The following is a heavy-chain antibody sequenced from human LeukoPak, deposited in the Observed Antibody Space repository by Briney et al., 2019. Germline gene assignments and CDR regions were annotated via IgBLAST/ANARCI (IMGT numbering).Heavy chain of an antibody. CDR3: AREDHYYGSADGMDV. V-gene: IGHV4-39*07. Sequence: SETLSLTCTVSGGSISSSSYYWGWIRQPPGKGLEWIRSIYYSGSTYYNPSLKSRVTISVDTSKNQFSLKLSSVTAADTAVYYCAREDHYYGSADGMDVWGQGTTVTVSS. CDR1: GGSISSSSYY. J-gene: IGHJ6*02. D-gene: IGHD3-10*01. CDR2: IYYSGST.